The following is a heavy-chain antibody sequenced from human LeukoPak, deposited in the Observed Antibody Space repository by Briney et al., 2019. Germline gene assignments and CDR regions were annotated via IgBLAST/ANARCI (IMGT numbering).Heavy chain of an antibody. CDR3: AKAPLPRVTTGYYFDY. Sequence: GGSLRLSCAASGFTFSNYWMHWVRQAPRKGLVWVSRIDSDGSTTSYADSVKGRFTISRDNAKNTLYLQVNSLRAEDMALYYCAKAPLPRVTTGYYFDYWGQGTLVTVSS. CDR2: IDSDGSTT. D-gene: IGHD4-17*01. V-gene: IGHV3-74*01. J-gene: IGHJ4*02. CDR1: GFTFSNYW.